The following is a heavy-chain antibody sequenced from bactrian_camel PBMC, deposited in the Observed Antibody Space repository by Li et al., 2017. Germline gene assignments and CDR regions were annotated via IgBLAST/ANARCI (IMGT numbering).Heavy chain of an antibody. Sequence: CVASGFPYGTWCVGWFRQAPGKEREAVAGMHSGNSSTYYADSVKGRFTISQDHAKNTLYLRMNSLKPEDTATYYCAARGSNVVGISATFYGMEHWGKGTQVTVS. CDR1: GFPYGTWC. CDR2: MHSGNSST. D-gene: IGHD2*01. J-gene: IGHJ7*01. V-gene: IGHV3S28*01.